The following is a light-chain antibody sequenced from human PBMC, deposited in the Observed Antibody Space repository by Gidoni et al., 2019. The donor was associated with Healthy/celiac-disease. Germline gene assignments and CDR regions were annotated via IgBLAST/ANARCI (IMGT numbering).Light chain of an antibody. CDR2: EGS. V-gene: IGLV2-14*01. Sequence: QSALTQPASVSGSPGQSLTISCTGTSSDVGGYNYVSWYQQHPGNASKLMIYEGSNRPSGVSTRFSGSTSGNTASLTISGLQAEDEADYYCSSYTSSSTLVVFGGGTKLTVL. J-gene: IGLJ2*01. CDR1: SSDVGGYNY. CDR3: SSYTSSSTLVV.